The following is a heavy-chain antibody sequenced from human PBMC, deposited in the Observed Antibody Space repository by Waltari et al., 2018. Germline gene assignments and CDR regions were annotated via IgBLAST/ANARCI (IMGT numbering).Heavy chain of an antibody. V-gene: IGHV4-34*01. D-gene: IGHD2-21*02. CDR3: ARDARDWEAVDNTYLDS. CDR2: VDHSGSA. Sequence: QLRLQQWGAGLLQPSETLSLTCAVSGGSFHGSYWSWIRQTPGKGLEWIGEVDHSGSANYSPSLKSRVTVSLDTSNKQVSLTLTSVTAADTGIYYCARDARDWEAVDNTYLDSWGQGTLVAVSS. CDR1: GGSFHGSY. J-gene: IGHJ4*02.